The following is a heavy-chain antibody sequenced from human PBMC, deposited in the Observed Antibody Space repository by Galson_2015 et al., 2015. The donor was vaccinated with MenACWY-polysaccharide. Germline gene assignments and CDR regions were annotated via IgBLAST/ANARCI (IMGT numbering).Heavy chain of an antibody. CDR3: ARDISSGYGNEAFDI. J-gene: IGHJ3*02. Sequence: ETLSLTCTVSGDSISPYYWSWIRQPPGKGLEWIGNIHYSGRTNYNPSLKSRVTISVDTSKNQFSLKLSSVTAADTAVYYCARDISSGYGNEAFDIWGQGTMVTVSS. D-gene: IGHD3-22*01. V-gene: IGHV4-59*01. CDR1: GDSISPYY. CDR2: IHYSGRT.